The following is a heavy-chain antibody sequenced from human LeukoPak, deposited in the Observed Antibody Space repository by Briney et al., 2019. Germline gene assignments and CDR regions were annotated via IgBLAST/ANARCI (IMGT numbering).Heavy chain of an antibody. Sequence: PSQTLSLTCTVSGGSISSGSYYWSWIRQSPGKGLEWIGEINHSGRTNYKPSLKSRVTISVDTSKNQFSLKLSSVTAADTAVYYCARAYSSSWYFWFDPWGQGTLVTVSS. CDR2: INHSGRT. D-gene: IGHD6-13*01. CDR3: ARAYSSSWYFWFDP. V-gene: IGHV4-39*07. CDR1: GGSISSGSYY. J-gene: IGHJ5*02.